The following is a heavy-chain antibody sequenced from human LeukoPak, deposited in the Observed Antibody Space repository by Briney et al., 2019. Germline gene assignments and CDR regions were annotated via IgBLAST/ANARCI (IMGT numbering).Heavy chain of an antibody. Sequence: ASVKVSSKASGGTFSSYAISWVRQAPGQGLEWMGRIIPIFGTANYAQKFQGRVTITTDEPTSTAYMELSSLRSEDTAVYYCARGVYCGGDCYLYFDYWGQGSLVTVSS. J-gene: IGHJ4*02. CDR3: ARGVYCGGDCYLYFDY. CDR2: IIPIFGTA. D-gene: IGHD2-21*02. CDR1: GGTFSSYA. V-gene: IGHV1-69*05.